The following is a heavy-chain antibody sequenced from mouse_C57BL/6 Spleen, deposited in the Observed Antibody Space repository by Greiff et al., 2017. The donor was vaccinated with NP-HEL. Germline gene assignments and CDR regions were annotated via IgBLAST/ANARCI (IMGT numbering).Heavy chain of an antibody. CDR1: GFTFSDYY. J-gene: IGHJ3*01. V-gene: IGHV5-12*01. CDR2: ISTGGGST. CDR3: ARGGDYGSSWFAY. Sequence: EVKLVESGGGLVQPGGSLKLSCAASGFTFSDYYMYWVRQTPEKRLEWVAYISTGGGSTYYPDTVKGRFTLSRDNAKNTLYLQMSRLKSEDTAMYYCARGGDYGSSWFAYWGQGTLVTVSA. D-gene: IGHD1-1*01.